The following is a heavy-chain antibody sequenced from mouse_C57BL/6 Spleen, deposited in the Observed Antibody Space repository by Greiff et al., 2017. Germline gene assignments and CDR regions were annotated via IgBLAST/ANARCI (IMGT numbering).Heavy chain of an antibody. CDR1: GFTFSDYY. V-gene: IGHV5-16*01. CDR3: ARGYWDFDY. Sequence: EVQLVESEGGLVQPGSSMKLSCTASGFTFSDYYMAWVRQVPEKGLEWVANINYDGSSTYYLDSLKSRFIISRDNAKNILYLQMSSLKSEDTATYYCARGYWDFDYWGQGTTLTVSS. J-gene: IGHJ2*01. D-gene: IGHD3-1*01. CDR2: INYDGSST.